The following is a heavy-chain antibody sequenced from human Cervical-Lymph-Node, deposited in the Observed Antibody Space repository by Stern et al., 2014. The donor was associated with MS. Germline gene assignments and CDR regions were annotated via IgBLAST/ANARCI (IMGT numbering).Heavy chain of an antibody. CDR2: INPSDGST. CDR3: TSSRPQWLVPYYFDY. J-gene: IGHJ4*02. D-gene: IGHD6-19*01. Sequence: QMQLVQSGAEVKKPGASVRVSCKSSGDSFTKYFMHWVRQAPGQGLEWLGIINPSDGSTSYPQNFQGRLTMTRDTSTSTVYMELSSLRSEDTAVYYCTSSRPQWLVPYYFDYWGQGTLVTVSS. CDR1: GDSFTKYF. V-gene: IGHV1-46*03.